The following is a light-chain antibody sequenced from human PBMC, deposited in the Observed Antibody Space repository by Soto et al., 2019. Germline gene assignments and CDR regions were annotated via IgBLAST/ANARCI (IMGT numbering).Light chain of an antibody. CDR2: GAS. Sequence: EIVLMQSPGTLSLSPGGRATLSCRASQSISSNYLVWYQQKPGQAPRLLIYGASNRATGIPGRVNGSGSGTNFTLSISRLEPEDFAMYYCKQDGDSPTMFGQGPNVEIK. CDR3: KQDGDSPTM. V-gene: IGKV3-20*01. CDR1: QSISSNY. J-gene: IGKJ1*01.